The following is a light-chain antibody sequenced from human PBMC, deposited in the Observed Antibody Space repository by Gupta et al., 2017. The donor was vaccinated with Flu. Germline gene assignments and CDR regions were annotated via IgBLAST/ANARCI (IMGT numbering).Light chain of an antibody. J-gene: IGLJ2*01. Sequence: QSALTQPRSVSVSPGQSGTISCTGTSSDVGGYNYVSWYQQHPGKAPKLMIYDVSKRHSGVPDRFSGSKSGTTASVTITGLQAEEEADYYCVSEAGSNTFLVFGGGTKLTVL. CDR1: SSDVGGYNY. CDR3: VSEAGSNTFLV. CDR2: DVS. V-gene: IGLV2-11*01.